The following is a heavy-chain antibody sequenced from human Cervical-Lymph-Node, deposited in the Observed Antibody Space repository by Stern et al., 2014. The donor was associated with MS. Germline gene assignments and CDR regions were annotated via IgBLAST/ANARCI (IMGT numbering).Heavy chain of an antibody. D-gene: IGHD1-1*01. Sequence: QVQLVQSGAEVKKPGSSVNVSCTASGGRFTSYAISWVRQGPGQGLEWLGGAIPTIGSTNYAKKFQGRLTITADKSSNIAYMELRSLTTEDTAIYYCVERDAWFDPWGPGTLVTVSS. CDR2: AIPTIGST. CDR3: VERDAWFDP. CDR1: GGRFTSYA. V-gene: IGHV1-69*06. J-gene: IGHJ5*02.